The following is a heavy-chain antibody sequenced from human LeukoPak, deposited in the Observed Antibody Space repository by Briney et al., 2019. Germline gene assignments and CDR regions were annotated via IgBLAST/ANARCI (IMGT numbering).Heavy chain of an antibody. Sequence: ASVKVSCKASGYTFTGYCMHWVRQAPGQGLEWMGWINPNSGGTNYAQKFQGRVTMTRDTSISTAYMELSRLRSDDTAVYYCARDKLDQWYSSGWYYYYYYMDVWGKGTTVTVSS. CDR1: GYTFTGYC. CDR3: ARDKLDQWYSSGWYYYYYYMDV. CDR2: INPNSGGT. V-gene: IGHV1-2*02. J-gene: IGHJ6*03. D-gene: IGHD6-19*01.